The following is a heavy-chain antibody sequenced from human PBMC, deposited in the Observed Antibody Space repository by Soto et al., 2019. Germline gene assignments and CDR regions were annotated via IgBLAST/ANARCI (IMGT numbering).Heavy chain of an antibody. CDR1: GFTFSSYS. V-gene: IGHV3-21*01. Sequence: GGSLRLSCAASGFTFSSYSMNWVRQAPGKGLEWVSSISSSSSYIYYADSVKGRFTISRDNAKNSLYLQMNSLRAEDTAVYYCARSGSGWIQAYYFDYWGQGTLVTVSS. D-gene: IGHD6-19*01. J-gene: IGHJ4*02. CDR2: ISSSSSYI. CDR3: ARSGSGWIQAYYFDY.